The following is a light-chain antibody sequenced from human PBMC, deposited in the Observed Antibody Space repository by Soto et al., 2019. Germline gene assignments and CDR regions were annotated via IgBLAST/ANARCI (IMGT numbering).Light chain of an antibody. J-gene: IGKJ1*01. CDR1: QSVSSSY. CDR2: GAS. Sequence: PGERVTLCCRASQSVSSSYLTWSQHKPGQAPRLLIYGASTRATGIPARFSGSWSGTDFTLTISSLPPEDFAVYYCQHNYNWPPTWTFGQGTKVDIK. V-gene: IGKV3D-7*01. CDR3: QHNYNWPPTWT.